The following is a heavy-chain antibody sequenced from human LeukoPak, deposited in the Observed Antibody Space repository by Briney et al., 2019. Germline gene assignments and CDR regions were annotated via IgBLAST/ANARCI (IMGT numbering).Heavy chain of an antibody. CDR2: ISAYNGNT. J-gene: IGHJ5*02. CDR1: GYTFTSYY. D-gene: IGHD3-3*01. CDR3: ARETPRFLENSGWFDP. Sequence: GASVKVSCKASGYTFTSYYMHWVRQAPGQGLEWMGWISAYNGNTNYAQKLQGRVTMTTDTSTSTAYIELRSLRSDDTAVYYCARETPRFLENSGWFDPWGQGTLVTVSS. V-gene: IGHV1-18*04.